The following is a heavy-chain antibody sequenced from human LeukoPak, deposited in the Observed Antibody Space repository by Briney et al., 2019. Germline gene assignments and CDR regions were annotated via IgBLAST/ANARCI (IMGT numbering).Heavy chain of an antibody. CDR1: GFTFSSYW. J-gene: IGHJ4*02. CDR3: ARDRLDYDFWSGYYFDY. V-gene: IGHV3-7*01. Sequence: GGPLRLSCAASGFTFSSYWMSWVRQAPGKGLEWVANIKQDGSEKYYVDSVKGRFTISRDNAKNSLYLQMNSLRAEDTAVYYCARDRLDYDFWSGYYFDYWGQGTLVTVSS. CDR2: IKQDGSEK. D-gene: IGHD3-3*01.